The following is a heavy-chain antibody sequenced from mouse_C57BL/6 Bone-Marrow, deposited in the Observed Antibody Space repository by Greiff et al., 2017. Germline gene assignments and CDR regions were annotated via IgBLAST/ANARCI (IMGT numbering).Heavy chain of an antibody. Sequence: QVQLQQSGPELVKPGASVKISCKASGYAFSSSWMNWVKQRPGKGLEWIGRIYPGDGDTNYNGKFKGKATLTADKSSSTAYMQLCSLTSEDSAVYFCARYGYLFDYGGQGTTLTVSS. CDR1: GYAFSSSW. D-gene: IGHD2-2*01. CDR3: ARYGYLFDY. J-gene: IGHJ2*01. CDR2: IYPGDGDT. V-gene: IGHV1-82*01.